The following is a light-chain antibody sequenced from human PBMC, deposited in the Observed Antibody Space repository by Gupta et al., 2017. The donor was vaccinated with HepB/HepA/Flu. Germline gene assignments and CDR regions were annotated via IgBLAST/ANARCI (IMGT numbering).Light chain of an antibody. CDR2: DAS. CDR3: QQDGSSPCS. Sequence: EIVLTQSPGTLSLSPGERATLSCRASQSISSNYLAWYQQKPGQAPRLLIYDASSRATGIPDRFSGSGSGTDFTLTISRLEPEDFAVYYCQQDGSSPCSFGQGTKLEIK. CDR1: QSISSNY. V-gene: IGKV3-20*01. J-gene: IGKJ2*04.